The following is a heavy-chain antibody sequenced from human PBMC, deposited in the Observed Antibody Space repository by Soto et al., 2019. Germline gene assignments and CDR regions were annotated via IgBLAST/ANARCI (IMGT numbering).Heavy chain of an antibody. D-gene: IGHD1-1*01. CDR1: GDSVTSSSYF. V-gene: IGHV4-61*01. J-gene: IGHJ6*02. CDR3: AREWQLLPYYVINV. Sequence: SETLSLTCNVSGDSVTSSSYFWSWLRQPPGKGLEWIGYVSNTGKTKYNPSLKSRVTMSVDTSKNQFSLKLTSVTAADTAVYFCAREWQLLPYYVINVWAQGIT. CDR2: VSNTGKT.